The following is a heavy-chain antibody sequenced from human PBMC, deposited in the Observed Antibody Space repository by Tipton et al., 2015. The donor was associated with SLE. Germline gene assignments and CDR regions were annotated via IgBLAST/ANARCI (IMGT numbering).Heavy chain of an antibody. Sequence: TLSLTCTVSGGSTTGSVYSWGCIRQPPGKGLGWIGNIYSSGGTFYKPSLTSRVTISLDTFKNQFSLRLFSWTAADTDVYYCTRQGRYMAVNFPWSWGHGALVT. V-gene: IGHV4-39*07. CDR2: IYSSGGT. CDR3: TRQGRYMAVNFPWS. D-gene: IGHD5-12*01. J-gene: IGHJ1*01. CDR1: GGSTTGSVYS.